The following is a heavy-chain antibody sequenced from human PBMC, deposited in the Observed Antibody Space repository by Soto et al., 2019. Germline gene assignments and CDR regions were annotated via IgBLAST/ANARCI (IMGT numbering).Heavy chain of an antibody. V-gene: IGHV4-30-2*06. Sequence: LSLTCAVSSGSISSGGYSWSWIRQSPGKGLEWIGYISHSGSTYYNPSLKSRVTISVDRSKNQFSLKLSSVTAADTAVYYCASGSHVPHYWGQGTLVTVSS. CDR1: SGSISSGGYS. J-gene: IGHJ4*02. D-gene: IGHD6-6*01. CDR2: ISHSGST. CDR3: ASGSHVPHY.